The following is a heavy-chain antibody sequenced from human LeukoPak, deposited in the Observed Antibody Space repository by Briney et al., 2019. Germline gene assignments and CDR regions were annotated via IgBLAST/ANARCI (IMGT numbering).Heavy chain of an antibody. V-gene: IGHV4-39*07. D-gene: IGHD2-2*01. J-gene: IGHJ4*02. CDR1: GGSISSSSYY. Sequence: PSETLSLTCTVSGGSISSSSYYWGWIRQPPGKGLEWIGSIYYSGSTYYNPSLKSRVTISVDTSKNQFSLKLSSVTAADTAVYYCARQEVAVPAASIWGQGTLVTVSS. CDR3: ARQEVAVPAASI. CDR2: IYYSGST.